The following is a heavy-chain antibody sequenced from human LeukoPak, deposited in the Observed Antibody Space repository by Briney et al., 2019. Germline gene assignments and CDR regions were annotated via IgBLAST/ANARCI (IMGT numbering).Heavy chain of an antibody. CDR2: TYNTSKWNN. CDR3: ARGIFSALDF. D-gene: IGHD3-3*02. Sequence: SQTLSLTCGISGDSFFRDDVAWNWLRQSPSRGLEWLGRTYNTSKWNNDYAGSVKSRATINLDTAKNQLSLQLDSVTPEDSAVYFCARGIFSALDFWGQGALVTVSS. CDR1: GDSFFRDDVA. J-gene: IGHJ4*02. V-gene: IGHV6-1*01.